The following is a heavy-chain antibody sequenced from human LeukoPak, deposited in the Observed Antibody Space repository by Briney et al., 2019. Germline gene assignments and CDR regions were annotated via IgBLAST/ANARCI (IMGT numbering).Heavy chain of an antibody. J-gene: IGHJ4*02. CDR3: ANADGYYGSGSYDY. CDR1: GFTFSSYG. CDR2: IWYDGSNK. D-gene: IGHD3-10*01. Sequence: GGSLRLSCAASGFTFSSYGMHWVRQAPGKGLEWVAVIWYDGSNKYYADSVEGRFTISRDNSKNTLYLQMNSLRAEDTAVYYCANADGYYGSGSYDYWGQGTLVTVSS. V-gene: IGHV3-33*06.